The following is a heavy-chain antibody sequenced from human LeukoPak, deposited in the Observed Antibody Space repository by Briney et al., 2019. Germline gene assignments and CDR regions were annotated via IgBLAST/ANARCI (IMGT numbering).Heavy chain of an antibody. CDR2: IYYSGST. V-gene: IGHV4-39*01. D-gene: IGHD6-13*01. CDR1: GGSISSSSYY. Sequence: SETLSLTCTVSGGSISSSSYYWGWIRQPPGKGLEWIGSIYYSGSTYYNPSLKSRVTISVDTSKNQFSLKLSSVTAADTAVYYCARQYSSSWYDNWFDPWGQGTLVTVSS. J-gene: IGHJ5*02. CDR3: ARQYSSSWYDNWFDP.